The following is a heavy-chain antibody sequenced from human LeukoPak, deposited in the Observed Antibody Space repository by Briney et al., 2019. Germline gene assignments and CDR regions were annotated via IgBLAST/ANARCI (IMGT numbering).Heavy chain of an antibody. V-gene: IGHV4-39*01. CDR2: AYYSGST. Sequence: SETLSLTYSVSGASISSSDYYWGWIRQPPGKGLEWIGSAYYSGSTYYNPSLKSRVTISVDTSKNQFSLKLTSEAAADTALYYCARQTFYDFSRRAFDIWGQGTLATVSS. CDR1: GASISSSDYY. CDR3: ARQTFYDFSRRAFDI. J-gene: IGHJ3*02. D-gene: IGHD3-3*01.